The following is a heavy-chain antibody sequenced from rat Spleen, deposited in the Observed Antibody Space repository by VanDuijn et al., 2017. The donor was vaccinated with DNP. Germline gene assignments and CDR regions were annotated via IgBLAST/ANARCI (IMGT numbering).Heavy chain of an antibody. J-gene: IGHJ2*01. CDR2: ISYDGGNT. CDR1: GFTFNGYA. Sequence: EVRLVESGGGLVQPGRSLKLSCAASGFTFNGYAMAWVRQAPKKGLEWVATISYDGGNTHYGDSVKGRFTISRDNAKTTLYLQMNSLRSEDMATYYCARLPMYYFDYWGQGVMVTVSS. D-gene: IGHD1-12*01. CDR3: ARLPMYYFDY. V-gene: IGHV5-22*01.